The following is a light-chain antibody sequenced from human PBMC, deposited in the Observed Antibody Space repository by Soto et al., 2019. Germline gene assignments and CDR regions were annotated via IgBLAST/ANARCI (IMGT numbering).Light chain of an antibody. CDR2: GAS. Sequence: EIVLTQSPGTLSLSPGERATLSCRASQSVSSSYLAWYQQKPGQAPMLLIYGASSRATAIPDRFRGSGSGTHFTLTISRLEHEDFAVYYWQHYGTSALFGPGTKVDIK. CDR3: QHYGTSAL. CDR1: QSVSSSY. V-gene: IGKV3-20*01. J-gene: IGKJ3*01.